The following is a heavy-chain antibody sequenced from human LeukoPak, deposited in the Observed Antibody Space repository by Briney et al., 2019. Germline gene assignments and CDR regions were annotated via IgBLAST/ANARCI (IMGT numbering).Heavy chain of an antibody. Sequence: SGGSLRLSCAASGFDFNFYWMSWVRQAPGKGLEWVANIDGHGRETYYVDSVKGRFVVSRDNGKNSLYLQINNLRGEDTAMYYCAKSGGPGTVDHWGQGTLVTVSS. CDR2: IDGHGRET. J-gene: IGHJ4*02. CDR1: GFDFNFYW. CDR3: AKSGGPGTVDH. D-gene: IGHD1-1*01. V-gene: IGHV3-7*01.